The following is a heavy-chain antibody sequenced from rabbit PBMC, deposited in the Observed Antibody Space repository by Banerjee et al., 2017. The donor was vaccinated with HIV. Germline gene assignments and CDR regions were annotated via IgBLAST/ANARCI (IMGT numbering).Heavy chain of an antibody. D-gene: IGHD2-1*01. Sequence: QSLEESGGDLVKPGASLTLTCTASGFSFSSSYWMCWVRQAPGKGLEWIGCIYTASGSAYYATWAKGRFTISKTSSTTVTLQMTSLTAADTATYFCARHRAGDNYYYGMDLWGPGTLVTVS. CDR2: IYTASGSA. CDR1: GFSFSSSYW. CDR3: ARHRAGDNYYYGMDL. J-gene: IGHJ6*01. V-gene: IGHV1S40*01.